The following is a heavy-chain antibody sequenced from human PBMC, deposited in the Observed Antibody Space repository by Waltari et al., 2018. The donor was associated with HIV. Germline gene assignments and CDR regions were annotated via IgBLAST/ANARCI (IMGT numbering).Heavy chain of an antibody. J-gene: IGHJ4*02. CDR1: GGSINGGSYY. Sequence: QVQLQESGPGLVKPSQTLSLTCTVSGGSINGGSYYWSWIRQPAGKGLEWIGRIYTSGSTNYNPSLKSRVTISVDTSKNQFSLKLTSGTAADTAVYYCARDLRDWGQGTLVTVSS. CDR2: IYTSGST. CDR3: ARDLRD. V-gene: IGHV4-61*02.